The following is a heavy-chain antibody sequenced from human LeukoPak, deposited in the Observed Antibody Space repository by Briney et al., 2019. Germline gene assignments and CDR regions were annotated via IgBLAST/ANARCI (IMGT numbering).Heavy chain of an antibody. CDR1: GFTFSRYG. V-gene: IGHV3-30*18. CDR3: AKGYCSSTSPCGDYYMDV. CDR2: ISYDKSHR. Sequence: GRSLRLSCAASGFTFSRYGMYWVRQAPGKGLEWVALISYDKSHRYYADSVKGRFTISRDNSKNTMYLQMNSLRAEDTAVYYCAKGYCSSTSPCGDYYMDVWGKGTTVTISS. J-gene: IGHJ6*03. D-gene: IGHD2-2*01.